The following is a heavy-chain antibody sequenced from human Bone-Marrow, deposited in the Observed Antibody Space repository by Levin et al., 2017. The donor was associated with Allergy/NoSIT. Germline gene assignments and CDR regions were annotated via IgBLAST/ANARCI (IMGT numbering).Heavy chain of an antibody. J-gene: IGHJ4*02. CDR1: GGSTNTYY. Sequence: SETLSLTCTVSGGSTNTYYWIWIRQPPGKGLEWIGSVYNSGSTDYNPSLKSRATIFIDTSKDQFFLEVTSVTAADTAVYYCARAMVVRGVTSVGPFDYWGQGTLVTV. D-gene: IGHD3-10*01. CDR3: ARAMVVRGVTSVGPFDY. V-gene: IGHV4-59*01. CDR2: VYNSGST.